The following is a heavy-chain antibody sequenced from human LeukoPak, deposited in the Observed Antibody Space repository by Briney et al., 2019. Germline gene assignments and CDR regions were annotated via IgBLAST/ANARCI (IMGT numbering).Heavy chain of an antibody. CDR3: TRRSLWD. V-gene: IGHV3-73*01. D-gene: IGHD3-10*01. CDR2: IRRKGNNYAT. Sequence: GGSLRLSCVASGFTFSGSAIHWVRQASGKGLEWVGRIRRKGNNYATTYSASMKGRVTISRDDSKNMAYLQMNRLKTEDTAVYYCTRRSLWDWGQGTLVTVSS. CDR1: GFTFSGSA. J-gene: IGHJ4*02.